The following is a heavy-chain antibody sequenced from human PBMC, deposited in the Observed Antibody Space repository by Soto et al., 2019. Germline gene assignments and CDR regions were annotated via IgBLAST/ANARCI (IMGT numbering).Heavy chain of an antibody. Sequence: QVQLVQSGAEVKKPGSSVKVSCKAPGGTFSSYAISWVRQAPGQGIEWRGGIIPIFGTAKNAQKFQGRVTITADDSTSTVYMELSSRRAADTAVYYCARSQGGSSSIAINYYYYYGMDVWGQGTTVTVSS. CDR3: ARSQGGSSSIAINYYYYYGMDV. CDR1: GGTFSSYA. D-gene: IGHD6-6*01. CDR2: IIPIFGTA. J-gene: IGHJ6*02. V-gene: IGHV1-69*01.